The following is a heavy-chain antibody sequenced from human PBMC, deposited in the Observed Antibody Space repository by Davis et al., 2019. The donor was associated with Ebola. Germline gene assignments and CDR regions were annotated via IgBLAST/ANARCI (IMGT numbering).Heavy chain of an antibody. CDR3: ARISALQLVLQNTYYHSMDV. Sequence: MPSETLSLTCTVSGYSISSGYYWGWIRQPPGKGLEWIGSIYHSGSTYYNPSLKSRVTISVDTSENQFSLKVNSVTASDTAVYYCARISALQLVLQNTYYHSMDVWGQGTTVTVSS. CDR1: GYSISSGYY. CDR2: IYHSGST. V-gene: IGHV4-38-2*02. D-gene: IGHD6-13*01. J-gene: IGHJ6*02.